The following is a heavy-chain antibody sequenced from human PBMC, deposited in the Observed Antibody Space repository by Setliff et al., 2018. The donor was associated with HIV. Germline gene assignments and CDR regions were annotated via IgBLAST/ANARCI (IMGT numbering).Heavy chain of an antibody. V-gene: IGHV3-23*01. J-gene: IGHJ4*02. Sequence: GESLKISCAASGFSFRSYAVSWVRQAPGKGLEWVSVVSGSGDITYYRESVKGRFTVSRDNSNNTVYLQMNSLRAEDTAMYYCAKTQTVITVYGPFDSWGQGTPVTASS. CDR3: AKTQTVITVYGPFDS. D-gene: IGHD4-4*01. CDR1: GFSFRSYA. CDR2: VSGSGDIT.